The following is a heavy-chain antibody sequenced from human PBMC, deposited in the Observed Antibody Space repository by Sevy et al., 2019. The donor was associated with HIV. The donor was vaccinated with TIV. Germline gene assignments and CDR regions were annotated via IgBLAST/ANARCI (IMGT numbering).Heavy chain of an antibody. CDR3: ARHGGLVDRGFDF. CDR1: GGSIARSSYD. D-gene: IGHD3-10*01. CDR2: IYFSGST. Sequence: SETLSLTCTVSGGSIARSSYDWGWIRQSPGKGLEWIGSIYFSGSTSHATSLRSRVTISVDTSKNQVSLKMRSVTATDTAFYYCARHGGLVDRGFDFWGQGALVTVSS. V-gene: IGHV4-39*01. J-gene: IGHJ4*02.